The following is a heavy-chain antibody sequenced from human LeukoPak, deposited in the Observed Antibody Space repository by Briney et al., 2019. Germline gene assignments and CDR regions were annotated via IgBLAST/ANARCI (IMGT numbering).Heavy chain of an antibody. CDR3: ARLDRNYYYLDV. CDR1: RYTFTVHY. V-gene: IGHV1-2*06. CDR2: INPTTGVA. J-gene: IGHJ6*03. Sequence: ASVEVSCKTSRYTFTVHYMNWVRQAPGQGLEWMGRINPTTGVANYAQKFQGRITVTRGTSINTAYMELSSLTSDDTAVYYCARLDRNYYYLDVWGQGTTVTVSS. D-gene: IGHD1-1*01.